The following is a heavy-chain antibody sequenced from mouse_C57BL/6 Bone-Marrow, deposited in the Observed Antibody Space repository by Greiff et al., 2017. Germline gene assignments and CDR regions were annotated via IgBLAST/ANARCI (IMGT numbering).Heavy chain of an antibody. Sequence: QVQLQQPGAELVKPGASVKLSCKASGYTFTSYWMQWVKQRPGQGLEWIGEIDPSDSYTNYNQKFKGKVTLTVDTSSSTAYMQLSSLTSEDSAVYYCAHYYGSSFDYWGQGTTLTVSS. D-gene: IGHD1-1*01. J-gene: IGHJ2*01. CDR3: AHYYGSSFDY. CDR1: GYTFTSYW. V-gene: IGHV1-50*01. CDR2: IDPSDSYT.